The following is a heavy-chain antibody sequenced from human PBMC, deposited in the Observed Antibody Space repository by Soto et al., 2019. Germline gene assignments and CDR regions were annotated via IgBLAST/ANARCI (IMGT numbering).Heavy chain of an antibody. J-gene: IGHJ6*02. CDR3: ARHTANYYYGMDV. Sequence: GASVKVSCKASGGTFSSYAISWVRQAPGQGLEWMGGIIPIFGTANYAQKFQGRVTITADESTSTAYMELSSLRSEDTAVYYCARHTANYYYGMDVWGQGTRVTVSS. CDR2: IIPIFGTA. D-gene: IGHD5-18*01. V-gene: IGHV1-69*13. CDR1: GGTFSSYA.